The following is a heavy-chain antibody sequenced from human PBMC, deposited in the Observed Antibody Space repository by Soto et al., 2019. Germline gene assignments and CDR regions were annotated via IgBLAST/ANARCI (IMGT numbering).Heavy chain of an antibody. CDR3: ARSAVGVVVVPAASQFDY. J-gene: IGHJ4*02. CDR2: IIPIFGTA. Sequence: QVPLVQSGAEVKKPGSSVKVSCKASGGTFSSYAISWVRQAPGQGLEWMGGIIPIFGTANYAQKFQGRVTITADESTSTAYMELSSLRSEDTAVYYCARSAVGVVVVPAASQFDYWGQGTLVTVSS. V-gene: IGHV1-69*01. D-gene: IGHD2-2*01. CDR1: GGTFSSYA.